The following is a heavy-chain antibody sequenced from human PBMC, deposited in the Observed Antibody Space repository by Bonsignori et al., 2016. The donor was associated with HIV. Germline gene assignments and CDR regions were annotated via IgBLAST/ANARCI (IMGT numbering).Heavy chain of an antibody. Sequence: GGSLRLSCAASGFTFSSYSMNWVRQAPGKGLEWVSYISSSSSTIYYADSVKGRFTISRDNAKNSLYLQMNSLRDEDTAVYYCASGGEWELLYWYFDLWGRGTLVTVSS. CDR1: GFTFSSYS. V-gene: IGHV3-48*02. D-gene: IGHD1-26*01. J-gene: IGHJ2*01. CDR3: ASGGEWELLYWYFDL. CDR2: ISSSSSTI.